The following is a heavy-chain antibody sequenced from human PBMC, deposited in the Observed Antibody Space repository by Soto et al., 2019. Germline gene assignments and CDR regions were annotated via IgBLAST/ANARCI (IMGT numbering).Heavy chain of an antibody. CDR2: IYYSGST. V-gene: IGHV4-59*12. CDR3: ARDKITGLFDY. CDR1: GGSISNYY. Sequence: SETLSLTCAVSGGSISNYYWTWIRQPPGKGLEWIGYIYYSGSTNYNPSLKSRVTISVDTSKNQFSLKLTSVTAADTAVYYCARDKITGLFDYWGQGTLVTVSS. D-gene: IGHD2-8*02. J-gene: IGHJ4*02.